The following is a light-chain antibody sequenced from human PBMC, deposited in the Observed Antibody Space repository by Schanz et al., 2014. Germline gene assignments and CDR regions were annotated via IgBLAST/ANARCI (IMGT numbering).Light chain of an antibody. CDR3: QQSDNLPH. Sequence: DIQMTQSPSTLSASVGDRVTITCRASQSISTLLAWYQQKPGKAPKLLIYDASSLESGVPSRFSGSGSGTDFTFTISSLQPEDIATYYCQQSDNLPHFGGGTKVEV. V-gene: IGKV1-5*01. CDR1: QSISTL. J-gene: IGKJ4*01. CDR2: DAS.